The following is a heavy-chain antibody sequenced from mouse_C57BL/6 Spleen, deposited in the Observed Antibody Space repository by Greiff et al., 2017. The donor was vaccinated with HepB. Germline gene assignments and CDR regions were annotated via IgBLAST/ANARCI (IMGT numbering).Heavy chain of an antibody. V-gene: IGHV5-4*01. J-gene: IGHJ1*03. Sequence: EVKLMESGGGLVKPGGSLKLSCAASGFTFSSYAMSWVRQTPEKRLEWVATISDGGSYTYYPDNVKGRFTISRDNAKNNLYLQMSHLKSEDTAMYYCARDSGAYYPYWYFDVWGTGTTVTVSS. CDR2: ISDGGSYT. D-gene: IGHD1-1*01. CDR3: ARDSGAYYPYWYFDV. CDR1: GFTFSSYA.